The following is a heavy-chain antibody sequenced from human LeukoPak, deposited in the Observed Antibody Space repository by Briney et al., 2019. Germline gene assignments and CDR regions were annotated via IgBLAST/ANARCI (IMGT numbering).Heavy chain of an antibody. CDR3: ARRSGITIFGVVTHYFDY. Sequence: SETLSLTCTVSGGSISSSSYYWGWIRQPPGKGLEWIGSIYYSGGTYYNPSLKSRVTISVDTSKNQFSLKLSSVTAADTAVYYCARRSGITIFGVVTHYFDYRGQGTLVTVS. CDR2: IYYSGGT. V-gene: IGHV4-39*01. J-gene: IGHJ4*02. CDR1: GGSISSSSYY. D-gene: IGHD3-3*01.